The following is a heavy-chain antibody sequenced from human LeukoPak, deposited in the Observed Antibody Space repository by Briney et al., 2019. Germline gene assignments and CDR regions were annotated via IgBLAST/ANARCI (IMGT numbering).Heavy chain of an antibody. CDR1: GFTFSSYW. Sequence: GGSLRLSCAASGFTFSSYWMHWVRQAPGKGLVWVSRINSDGSSTNYADSVKGRFTISRDNATNTLHLQMNSLSAAATAVYYCARGARGSGTASDYWGQGTLVTVSS. CDR3: ARGARGSGTASDY. J-gene: IGHJ4*02. CDR2: INSDGSST. V-gene: IGHV3-74*01. D-gene: IGHD3-10*01.